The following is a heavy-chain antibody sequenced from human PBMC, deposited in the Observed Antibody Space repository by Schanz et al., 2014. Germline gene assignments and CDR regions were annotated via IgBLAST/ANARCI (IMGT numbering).Heavy chain of an antibody. D-gene: IGHD1-1*01. Sequence: QVQLQESGPGLVKPSQTLSLTCTVSGVSIRSGTYYWSWIRQPAGKALEWVGRVFPNGITNYNPSHRRRFTTSLSASNNQFSLTQSSRAAADTAVYYCARDTTWRLDLWGRGTLVTVSS. J-gene: IGHJ2*01. CDR2: VFPNGIT. CDR3: ARDTTWRLDL. CDR1: GVSIRSGTYY. V-gene: IGHV4-61*02.